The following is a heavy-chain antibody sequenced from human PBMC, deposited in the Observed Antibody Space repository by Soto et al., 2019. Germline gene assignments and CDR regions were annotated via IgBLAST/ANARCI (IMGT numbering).Heavy chain of an antibody. J-gene: IGHJ6*02. CDR1: GFTFSSYA. V-gene: IGHV3-30-3*01. Sequence: GGSLRLSCAASGFTFSSYAMHWVRQAPGKGLEWVAVISYDGSNKYYADSVKGRFTISRDNSKNTLYLQMNSLRAEDTAVYYCARALVPWIQLWSHHENYYHYYGMDVWGQGTTVTVSS. D-gene: IGHD5-18*01. CDR3: ARALVPWIQLWSHHENYYHYYGMDV. CDR2: ISYDGSNK.